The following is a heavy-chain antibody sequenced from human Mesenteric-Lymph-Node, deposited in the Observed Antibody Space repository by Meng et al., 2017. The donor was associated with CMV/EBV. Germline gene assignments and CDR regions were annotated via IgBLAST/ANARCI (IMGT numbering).Heavy chain of an antibody. V-gene: IGHV1-69*10. CDR1: GGTFSSYA. CDR2: IIPILGIA. J-gene: IGHJ6*02. D-gene: IGHD6-19*01. Sequence: SVKVSCKASGGTFSSYAISWVRQAPGQGLEWMGGIIPILGIANYAQKFQGRVTITADKSTSTAYMELRSLQYDDTAVYYCAREGGGIAVAGTNLLYYYGMDVWGQGTTVTVSS. CDR3: AREGGGIAVAGTNLLYYYGMDV.